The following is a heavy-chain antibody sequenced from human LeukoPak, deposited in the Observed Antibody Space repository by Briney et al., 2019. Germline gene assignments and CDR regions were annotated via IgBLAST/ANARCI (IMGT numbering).Heavy chain of an antibody. D-gene: IGHD3-3*01. Sequence: LSLTCTVSGVSFSSSRYYWGWIRRPPGKGLEWVSYISGSGNTIYYADSVKGRFIISRDNVKNSLYLQMNSLRAEDTAVYYCARRFGYWGQGTLVTVSS. CDR2: ISGSGNTI. CDR3: ARRFGY. CDR1: GVSFSSSRYY. J-gene: IGHJ4*02. V-gene: IGHV3-11*04.